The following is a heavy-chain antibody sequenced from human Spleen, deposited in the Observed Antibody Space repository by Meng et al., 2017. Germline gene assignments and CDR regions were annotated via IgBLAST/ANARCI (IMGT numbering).Heavy chain of an antibody. CDR2: IDISGDTT. J-gene: IGHJ3*02. CDR1: GFTFSTSA. Sequence: GESLKISCAVSGFTFSTSAMSWVRQAPGKGLEWVSSIDISGDTTSYADSVKGRFTISRDNSKNTLYLQMNSLRAEDTAVYYCAKDLRIAAAGTGAFDIWGQGTMVTVSS. D-gene: IGHD6-13*01. CDR3: AKDLRIAAAGTGAFDI. V-gene: IGHV3-23*01.